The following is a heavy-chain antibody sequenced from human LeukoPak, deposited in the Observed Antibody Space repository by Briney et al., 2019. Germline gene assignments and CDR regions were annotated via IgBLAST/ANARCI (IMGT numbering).Heavy chain of an antibody. CDR3: ARVVATGPVGLRGWFDP. CDR1: GGSISSYY. CDR2: IYYSGST. V-gene: IGHV4-59*12. J-gene: IGHJ5*02. Sequence: SETLSLTCTVSGGSISSYYWSWIRQPPGKGLEWIGYIYYSGSTNYNPSLKSRVSISVDTSKNQFSLKLSSVTAADTAVYYCARVVATGPVGLRGWFDPWGQGTLVTVSS. D-gene: IGHD4-11*01.